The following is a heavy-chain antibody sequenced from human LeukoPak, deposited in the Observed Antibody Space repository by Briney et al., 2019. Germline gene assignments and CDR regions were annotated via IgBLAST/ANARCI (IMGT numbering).Heavy chain of an antibody. CDR3: ATAVAYQSGWDGFDI. J-gene: IGHJ3*02. D-gene: IGHD6-19*01. CDR1: GFTFSSYA. CDR2: ITSSGGST. V-gene: IGHV3-23*01. Sequence: GGSLRLSCAASGFTFSSYAMSWVRQAPGKGLGWVSDITSSGGSTYYADSVKGRFTISRDNSKNTLYLQMNSLRAEDTAIYYCATAVAYQSGWDGFDIWGQGTMVTVSS.